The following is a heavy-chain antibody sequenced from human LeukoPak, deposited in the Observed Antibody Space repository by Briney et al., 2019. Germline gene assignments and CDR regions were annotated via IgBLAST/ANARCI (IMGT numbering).Heavy chain of an antibody. J-gene: IGHJ4*02. CDR3: AKGAVDIEYYFDY. D-gene: IGHD5-12*01. Sequence: GGSLRLSCGASGFTFSSYGMHWVRQATGKGLEWVAVISYDGSNKYYADCVKGRFTISRDNSKNTLYLQMNSLRAEDTAVYYCAKGAVDIEYYFDYWGQGTLVTVSS. CDR1: GFTFSSYG. V-gene: IGHV3-30*18. CDR2: ISYDGSNK.